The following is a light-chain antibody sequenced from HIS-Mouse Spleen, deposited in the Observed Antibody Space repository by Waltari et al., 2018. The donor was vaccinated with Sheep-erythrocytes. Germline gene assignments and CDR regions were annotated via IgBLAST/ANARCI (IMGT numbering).Light chain of an antibody. CDR1: QSVSSY. CDR3: QQRSNWYT. CDR2: DAS. Sequence: EIVLTQSPATLSLSPGERATLSCRASQSVSSYLSWYQRKPGQAPRLRIYDASNRATGIPARFSGSGSGTDFTLTISSLEPEDFAVYGCQQRSNWYTFGQGTKLEIK. J-gene: IGKJ2*01. V-gene: IGKV3-11*01.